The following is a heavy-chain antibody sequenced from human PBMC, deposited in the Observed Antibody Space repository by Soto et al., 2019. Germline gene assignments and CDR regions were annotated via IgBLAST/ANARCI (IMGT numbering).Heavy chain of an antibody. CDR2: ISYDGTNK. CDR3: AKDTYYHDSTGYYVFDY. J-gene: IGHJ4*02. CDR1: GFIFSNYG. V-gene: IGHV3-30*18. Sequence: VGSLRLSCAASGFIFSNYGVHWVRQAPGKGLEWVAVISYDGTNKHYADSVKGRFTISRDNSKNTVYLQMNNLRAEDTAVFYCAKDTYYHDSTGYYVFDYWGQGTLVTVSS. D-gene: IGHD3-22*01.